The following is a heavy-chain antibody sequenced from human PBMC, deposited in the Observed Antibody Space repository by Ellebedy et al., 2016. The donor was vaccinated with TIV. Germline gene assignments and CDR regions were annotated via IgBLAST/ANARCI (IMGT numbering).Heavy chain of an antibody. J-gene: IGHJ5*02. D-gene: IGHD6-13*01. V-gene: IGHV3-23*01. Sequence: GGSLRLSXAASVFTFSSYTMRWVRQAPGKGLEWVSDISGSGGGTYYADSVKGRFTISRDNSKNTLYLQMNSLRVEDTAVYYCAKGITAAVVEGSLFDPWGQGTLVTVSS. CDR3: AKGITAAVVEGSLFDP. CDR1: VFTFSSYT. CDR2: ISGSGGGT.